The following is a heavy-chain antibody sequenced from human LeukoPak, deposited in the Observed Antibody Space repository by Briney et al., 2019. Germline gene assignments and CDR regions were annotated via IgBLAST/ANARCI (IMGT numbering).Heavy chain of an antibody. V-gene: IGHV3-9*01. CDR2: ISWNSGYI. CDR3: AKVRGTYSSGYFFDY. D-gene: IGHD6-19*01. J-gene: IGHJ4*02. CDR1: GFTFDNYA. Sequence: GGALRLSCAASGFTFDNYAMHWVRQAPGKSLEWLSIISWNSGYIGYADSVKGRFTISRDNAKKSLDLQMNSLRAEDTAFYYCAKVRGTYSSGYFFDYWGQGTLVTVSS.